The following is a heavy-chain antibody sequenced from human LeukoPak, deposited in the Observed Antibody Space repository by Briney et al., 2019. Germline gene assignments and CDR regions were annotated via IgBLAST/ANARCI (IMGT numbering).Heavy chain of an antibody. J-gene: IGHJ3*02. CDR2: IYHSGST. CDR1: GYSISRGYY. CDR3: ARGRVLLWFGESHDAFDI. Sequence: SETLSLTCAVSGYSISRGYYWGWIGQPPGKGLEWIGRIYHSGSTYYNPSLKSRVTISVDTSKNQFSLKLSSVTAADTAVYYCARGRVLLWFGESHDAFDIWGQGTMVTVSS. V-gene: IGHV4-38-2*01. D-gene: IGHD3-10*01.